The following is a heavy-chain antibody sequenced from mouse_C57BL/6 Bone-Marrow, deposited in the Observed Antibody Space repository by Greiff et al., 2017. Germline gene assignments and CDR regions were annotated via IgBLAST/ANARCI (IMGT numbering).Heavy chain of an antibody. CDR1: GYTFTSYW. V-gene: IGHV1-50*01. Sequence: VQLQQPGAELVKPGASVKLSCKASGYTFTSYWMQWVKQRPGQGLEWIGEIDPSAGYTNYNQKFKGKATLTVDTSSSTAYMQLSSLTSEDSAVYYCAGGRYWGQGTTLTVSS. CDR3: AGGRY. J-gene: IGHJ2*01. CDR2: IDPSAGYT.